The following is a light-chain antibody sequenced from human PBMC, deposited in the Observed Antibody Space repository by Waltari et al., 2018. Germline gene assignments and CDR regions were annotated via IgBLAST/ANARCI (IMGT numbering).Light chain of an antibody. CDR1: QSVSSS. J-gene: IGKJ1*01. Sequence: EIVMTHSPATLSVSPGDRATLSCRASQSVSSSLAWYQQKPGQAPRLLFYGASIRATGIPVRFSGSGSGTDFTLTIDSVQSEDFAVYYCQQYDNWPLLFGQGTKVEIK. V-gene: IGKV3-15*01. CDR3: QQYDNWPLL. CDR2: GAS.